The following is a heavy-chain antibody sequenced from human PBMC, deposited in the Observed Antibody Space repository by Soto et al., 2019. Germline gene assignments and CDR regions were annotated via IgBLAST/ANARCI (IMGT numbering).Heavy chain of an antibody. Sequence: QEQLVESGGGVVQPGRSLRLSCAASGFTFSSYAMHWVRQAPGKGLEWVAVISYDGNDKYYTDSVKGRFTISRDNSENRLFLQMNSLRAEDTAVFYCARSQSSSWSYDYGMDVW. CDR2: ISYDGNDK. CDR3: ARSQSSSWSYDYGMDV. CDR1: GFTFSSYA. D-gene: IGHD6-6*01. J-gene: IGHJ6*01. V-gene: IGHV3-30-3*01.